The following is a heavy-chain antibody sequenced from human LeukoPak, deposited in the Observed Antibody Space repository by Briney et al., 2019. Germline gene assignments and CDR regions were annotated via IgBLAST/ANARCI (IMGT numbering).Heavy chain of an antibody. Sequence: PGGSLRLSCAASRFTFSIFAMNWVRQAPGKGLEWVSGINWNGGSTGYADSVKGRFTISRDNAKNSLYLQMNSLRAEDTALYYCARARDYDFWSGYINYYYYYMDVWGKGTTVTVSS. V-gene: IGHV3-20*04. CDR2: INWNGGST. D-gene: IGHD3-3*01. CDR3: ARARDYDFWSGYINYYYYYMDV. CDR1: RFTFSIFA. J-gene: IGHJ6*03.